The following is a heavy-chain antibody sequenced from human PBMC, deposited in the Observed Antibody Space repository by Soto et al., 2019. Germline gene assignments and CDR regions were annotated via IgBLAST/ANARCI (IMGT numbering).Heavy chain of an antibody. J-gene: IGHJ1*01. CDR3: ATRNLLWYFQY. D-gene: IGHD3-16*01. V-gene: IGHV1-24*01. CDR1: GHTLSEFS. Sequence: QVQLVQSGAEVRKPGASVKVSCKGSGHTLSEFSMHWVRQAPGKGLEWMGGLNRDDGETTYAQKFQGRVIMTEDTSTDTAYMEVSGLRSEDTAVYFCATRNLLWYFQYWGQGTLVTVSS. CDR2: LNRDDGET.